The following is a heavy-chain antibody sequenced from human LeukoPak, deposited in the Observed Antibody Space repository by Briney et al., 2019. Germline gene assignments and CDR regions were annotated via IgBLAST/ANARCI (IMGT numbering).Heavy chain of an antibody. V-gene: IGHV1-18*04. Sequence: ASVKVSCKASGYTFTSYVISWVRQAPGQGLEWMGWISTYNGNTNYAQKLQGRVTMTTDTSRSTAYMELRSLRSDDTAVYYCARDRPGAAAVDYWGQGTLVTVSS. CDR3: ARDRPGAAAVDY. D-gene: IGHD6-13*01. CDR2: ISTYNGNT. J-gene: IGHJ4*02. CDR1: GYTFTSYV.